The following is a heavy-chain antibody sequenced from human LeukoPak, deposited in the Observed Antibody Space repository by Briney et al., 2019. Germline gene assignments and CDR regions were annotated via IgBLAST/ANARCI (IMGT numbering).Heavy chain of an antibody. Sequence: SETLSLTCNVDAGSISSGSYYWSWIRQPAGKGLEWIGRIYTSGGTHYNPSLKSRVTISVDTSKNQCSLKLSSVTAADTAVYYCARAQDYDYVWGSYRPWGNWFDPWGQGTLVTVSS. D-gene: IGHD3-16*02. CDR1: AGSISSGSYY. CDR3: ARAQDYDYVWGSYRPWGNWFDP. V-gene: IGHV4-61*02. J-gene: IGHJ5*02. CDR2: IYTSGGT.